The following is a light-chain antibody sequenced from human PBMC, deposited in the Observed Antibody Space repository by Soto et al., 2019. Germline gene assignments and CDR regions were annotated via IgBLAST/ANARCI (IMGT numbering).Light chain of an antibody. CDR1: SSNIGRDY. V-gene: IGLV1-47*02. Sequence: QAVVTQPPSASGTPGQRVTISCSGGSSNIGRDYVYWYQQLPGAAPKLLMYSHNIRPAGVPDRFSASTSGTSASLAISGLRPEDEGDYHCAAWDDSVRGVVFGGGTKLTVL. CDR3: AAWDDSVRGVV. CDR2: SHN. J-gene: IGLJ2*01.